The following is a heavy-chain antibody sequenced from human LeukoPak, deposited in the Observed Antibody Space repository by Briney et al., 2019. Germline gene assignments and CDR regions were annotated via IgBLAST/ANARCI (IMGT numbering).Heavy chain of an antibody. CDR2: INHGGST. V-gene: IGHV4-34*01. Sequence: SETLSLTCAVYGGSFSGDFWSWIRQSPGKGLEWIGEINHGGSTTYNPSLQSRVTMSVDTSKNQFSLKLSSVTAADTAVYYCARDEIAAAGKGYYYYYMDVWGKGTTVTISS. D-gene: IGHD6-13*01. CDR3: ARDEIAAAGKGYYYYYMDV. CDR1: GGSFSGDF. J-gene: IGHJ6*03.